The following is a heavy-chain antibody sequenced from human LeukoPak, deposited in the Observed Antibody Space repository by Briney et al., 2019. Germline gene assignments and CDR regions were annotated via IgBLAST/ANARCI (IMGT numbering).Heavy chain of an antibody. CDR1: GDSISGYY. Sequence: SETLSLTCNVSGDSISGYYWSWFRQPPGKGLEWIGDIYYSGSTNYNPSLKSRVTISVDTAKNQFSLQLNSVTAADTAVYYCARDYYYGSGGYYNWFDPWGQGTLVTVSS. J-gene: IGHJ5*02. CDR3: ARDYYYGSGGYYNWFDP. V-gene: IGHV4-59*01. D-gene: IGHD3-10*01. CDR2: IYYSGST.